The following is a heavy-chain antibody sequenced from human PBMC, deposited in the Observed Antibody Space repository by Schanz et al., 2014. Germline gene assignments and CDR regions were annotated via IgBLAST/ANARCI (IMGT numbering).Heavy chain of an antibody. CDR2: INPNSGGT. D-gene: IGHD3-10*01. Sequence: QVQLVQSGAEVKKPGASVKVSCKSSGYTFTDYHIHWVRQAPGQGLEYMGRINPNSGGTNFAQKCQGRVTMTRDTSISTVYMELSRLRSDDTAVYYGAREGTVIRGLSGWFDPWGQGTLVTVSS. CDR1: GYTFTDYH. V-gene: IGHV1-2*06. J-gene: IGHJ5*02. CDR3: AREGTVIRGLSGWFDP.